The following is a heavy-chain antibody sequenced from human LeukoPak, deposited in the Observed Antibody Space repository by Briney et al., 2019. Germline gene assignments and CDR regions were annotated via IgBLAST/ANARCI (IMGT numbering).Heavy chain of an antibody. CDR1: GFTFDDYA. D-gene: IGHD3-22*01. V-gene: IGHV3-43D*03. CDR2: ISWDGGST. CDR3: AKDTYDSSGYYDY. J-gene: IGHJ4*02. Sequence: GGSLRLSCAASGFTFDDYAMHWVRHAPGKGLEWVSLISWDGGSTYYADSVKGRFTISRDNSKNSLYLQMNSLRAEDTALYYCAKDTYDSSGYYDYWGQGTLVTVSS.